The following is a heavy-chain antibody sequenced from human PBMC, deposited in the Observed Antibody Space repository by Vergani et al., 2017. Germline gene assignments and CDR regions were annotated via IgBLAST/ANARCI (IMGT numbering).Heavy chain of an antibody. D-gene: IGHD3-9*01. CDR3: ARGVLRYFDWLTWGAFDI. V-gene: IGHV4-4*07. J-gene: IGHJ3*02. CDR2: IYTSGST. Sequence: QVQLQESGPGLVKPSETLSLTCTVSGGSISSYYWSWIRQPAGKGLEWIGRIYTSGSTNYNPSLQSRVTISVDTSKNQFSLKLSSVTAADTAVYYCARGVLRYFDWLTWGAFDIWGQGTMVTVSS. CDR1: GGSISSYY.